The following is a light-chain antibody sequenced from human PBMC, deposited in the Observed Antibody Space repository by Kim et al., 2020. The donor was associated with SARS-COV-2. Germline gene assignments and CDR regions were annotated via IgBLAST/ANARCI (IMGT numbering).Light chain of an antibody. CDR1: SSKVGSKS. CDR3: AAWDDSLNGWV. J-gene: IGLJ3*02. Sequence: GQSVTVSCAGSSSKVGSKSVNWYQQLPGTAPKLLIYSNNQRPSGVPDRFSGSKSVTSASLAISGLQSEDESDYYCAAWDDSLNGWVFGGGTQLTVL. CDR2: SNN. V-gene: IGLV1-44*01.